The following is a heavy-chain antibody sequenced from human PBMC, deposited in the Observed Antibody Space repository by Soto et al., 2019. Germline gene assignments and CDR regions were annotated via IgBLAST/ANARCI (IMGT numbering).Heavy chain of an antibody. CDR3: AADPNAVPAAPGLAFDI. Sequence: SVKVSCKASGFTFTSSAMQWVRQARGQRLEWIGWIVVGSGNTNYAQKFQERVTITRDMSTSTAYMELSSLRSEDTAVYYCAADPNAVPAAPGLAFDIWGQGTMVTVS. CDR1: GFTFTSSA. D-gene: IGHD2-2*01. J-gene: IGHJ3*02. V-gene: IGHV1-58*02. CDR2: IVVGSGNT.